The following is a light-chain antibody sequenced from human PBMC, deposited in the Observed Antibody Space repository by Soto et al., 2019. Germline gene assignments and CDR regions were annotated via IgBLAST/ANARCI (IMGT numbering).Light chain of an antibody. CDR1: NSGSKS. CDR2: DDS. J-gene: IGLJ1*01. CDR3: KVWDSNSDHYV. V-gene: IGLV3-21*02. Sequence: SYELTQPPSVSVAPGQTGSGTGGGKNSGSKSVHLYQQKPGQAPVLVVYDDSDRPSGIPERISASNSGNTATLTISRVDAGDEGDYHCKVWDSNSDHYVLGTGTKVT.